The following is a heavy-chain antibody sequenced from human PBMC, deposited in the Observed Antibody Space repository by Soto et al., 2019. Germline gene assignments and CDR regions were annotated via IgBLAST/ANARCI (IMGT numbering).Heavy chain of an antibody. J-gene: IGHJ4*02. D-gene: IGHD6-19*01. Sequence: EVQLLESGGGLVQPGGSLRLACAASGFTFSSFAMSWVRQAPGKGLEWVSAIGSRGDSTYYADSVKGRFTISRDNSKNTLSLHMNSLRAEDTAVYYCAKDLIYGYNSGRPFDSWGQGTLVTVSS. V-gene: IGHV3-23*01. CDR1: GFTFSSFA. CDR2: IGSRGDST. CDR3: AKDLIYGYNSGRPFDS.